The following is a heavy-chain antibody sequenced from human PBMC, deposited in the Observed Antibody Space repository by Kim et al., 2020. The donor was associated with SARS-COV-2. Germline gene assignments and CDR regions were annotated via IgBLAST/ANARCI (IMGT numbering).Heavy chain of an antibody. Sequence: SETLSLTCTVSGGSISSYYWSWIRQPPGKGLEWIGYISYSGSTNYNPSLKSRVTISVDTSKNQFSLKLSSMPAADTAAYYCARAARGVISRVFAWFHP. V-gene: IGHV4-59*01. CDR3: ARAARGVISRVFAWFHP. CDR2: ISYSGST. J-gene: IGHJ5*02. D-gene: IGHD3-10*01. CDR1: GGSISSYY.